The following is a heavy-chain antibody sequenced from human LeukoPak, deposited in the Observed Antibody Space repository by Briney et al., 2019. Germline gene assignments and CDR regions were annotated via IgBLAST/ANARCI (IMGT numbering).Heavy chain of an antibody. J-gene: IGHJ3*02. V-gene: IGHV3-21*01. Sequence: TGGSLRLSCAASGFSFSGAWMSWVRQAPGKGLEWVSSISSSSSYIYYADSVKGRFTISRDNAKNSLYLQMNSLRAEDTAVYYCASSRTSSLGAFDIWGQGTMVTVSS. CDR1: GFSFSGAW. D-gene: IGHD1-14*01. CDR3: ASSRTSSLGAFDI. CDR2: ISSSSSYI.